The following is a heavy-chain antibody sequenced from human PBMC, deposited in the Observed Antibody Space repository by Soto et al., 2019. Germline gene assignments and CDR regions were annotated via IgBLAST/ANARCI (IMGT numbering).Heavy chain of an antibody. CDR2: TYYRSKWYN. Sequence: SQTLSLTCAISGDSVSSNSAAWNWIRQSPSRGLEWLGRTYYRSKWYNDYAVSVKSRITINPDTSKNQFSLQRNSVTPGDTAVYYGARDNYPESILWFGESFFGYYYYGMDVWGQGTTVTVSS. CDR1: GDSVSSNSAA. D-gene: IGHD3-10*01. J-gene: IGHJ6*02. CDR3: ARDNYPESILWFGESFFGYYYYGMDV. V-gene: IGHV6-1*01.